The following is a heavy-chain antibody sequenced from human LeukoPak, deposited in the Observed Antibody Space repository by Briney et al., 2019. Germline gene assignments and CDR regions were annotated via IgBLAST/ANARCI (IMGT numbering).Heavy chain of an antibody. CDR1: GGSISSYY. D-gene: IGHD3-16*01. V-gene: IGHV4-4*07. J-gene: IGHJ3*02. CDR3: ARFRRGNKVYAFDI. CDR2: IYTSGST. Sequence: SETLSLTCTVSGGSISSYYWSWIRQPAGKGLEWIGRIYTSGSTNYNPSLKSRVTMSVDTSKNQFSLKLSSVTAADTAVYYCARFRRGNKVYAFDIWGQGTMVTVSS.